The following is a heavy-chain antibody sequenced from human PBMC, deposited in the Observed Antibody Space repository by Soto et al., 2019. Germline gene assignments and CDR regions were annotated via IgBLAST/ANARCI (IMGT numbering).Heavy chain of an antibody. J-gene: IGHJ4*02. CDR3: AYSSTPFDY. CDR1: GYTFTSYG. CDR2: INAGNGNT. V-gene: IGHV1-3*01. D-gene: IGHD6-13*01. Sequence: AASVKVSCKASGYTFTSYGMHWVRQAPGQRLEWMGWINAGNGNTKYSQKFQGRVTITRDTSASTAYMELNSLRAEDTAVYYCAYSSTPFDYWGQGTLVTSPQ.